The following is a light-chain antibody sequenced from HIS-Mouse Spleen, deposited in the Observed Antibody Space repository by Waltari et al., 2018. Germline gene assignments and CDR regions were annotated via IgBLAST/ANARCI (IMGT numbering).Light chain of an antibody. Sequence: HSALTQPASVSGSPGESTTISGTGNSSDVGLYKLVSLYQQHPGKAPKLMIYEGSKRPSGVSNRFSGSKSGNTASLTISGLQAEDEADYYCCSYAGSREVFGTGTKVTVL. CDR1: SSDVGLYKL. CDR2: EGS. CDR3: CSYAGSREV. J-gene: IGLJ1*01. V-gene: IGLV2-23*01.